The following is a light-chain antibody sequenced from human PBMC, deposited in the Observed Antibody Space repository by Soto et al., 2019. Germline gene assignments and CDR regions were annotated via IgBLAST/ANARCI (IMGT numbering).Light chain of an antibody. CDR1: QSVFYSSNNKNY. Sequence: DIVMTQSPDSLAVSLGERASINCKSSQSVFYSSNNKNYFAWYQQKPGQPPRLLIYWASTRASGVPDRFSGSGSGTDFTLTISSLQAEDVAVYYCQQYYSTPPTFGQGTKVDIK. J-gene: IGKJ1*01. V-gene: IGKV4-1*01. CDR2: WAS. CDR3: QQYYSTPPT.